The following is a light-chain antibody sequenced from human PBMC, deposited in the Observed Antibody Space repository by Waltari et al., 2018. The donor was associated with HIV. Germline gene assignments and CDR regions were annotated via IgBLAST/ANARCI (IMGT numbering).Light chain of an antibody. CDR3: CSYADDYTWV. J-gene: IGLJ3*02. Sequence: GTSSDVGDYNYVSWYQQHPAKAPKLMIFDVNKRPSGVPDRFSGSKSGNTASLTISGLQAEDEADYYCCSYADDYTWVFGGGTKLTVL. CDR1: SSDVGDYNY. V-gene: IGLV2-11*01. CDR2: DVN.